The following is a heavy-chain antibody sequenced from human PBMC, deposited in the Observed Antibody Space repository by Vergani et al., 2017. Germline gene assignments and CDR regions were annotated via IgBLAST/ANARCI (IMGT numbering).Heavy chain of an antibody. J-gene: IGHJ5*02. CDR1: GGSISSYY. CDR2: IYYSGST. V-gene: IGHV4-59*01. CDR3: AGDVWVDGDYGQHWFDP. D-gene: IGHD4-17*01. Sequence: QVQLQESGPGLVKPSETLSLTCTVSGGSISSYYWSWIRQPPGKGLEWIGYIYYSGSTNYNPSLKSRVTISVDTSKNQYSLKLSSVTAADTAVYYCAGDVWVDGDYGQHWFDPWGQGTLVTVSS.